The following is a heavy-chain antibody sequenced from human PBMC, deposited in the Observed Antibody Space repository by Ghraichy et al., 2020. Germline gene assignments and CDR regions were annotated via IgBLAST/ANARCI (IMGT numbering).Heavy chain of an antibody. CDR2: IYYSGST. J-gene: IGHJ3*02. Sequence: SQTLSLTCTVSGGSISSSSYYWGWIRQPPGKGLEWIGSIYYSGSTYYNPSLKSRVTISVDTSKNQFSLKLSSVTAADTAVYYCARPQQQLDLGAFDIWGQGTMVTVSS. CDR3: ARPQQQLDLGAFDI. CDR1: GGSISSSSYY. D-gene: IGHD6-13*01. V-gene: IGHV4-39*01.